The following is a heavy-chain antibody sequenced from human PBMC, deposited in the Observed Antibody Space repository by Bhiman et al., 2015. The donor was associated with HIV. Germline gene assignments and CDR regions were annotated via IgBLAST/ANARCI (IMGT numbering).Heavy chain of an antibody. CDR2: INI. J-gene: IGHJ4*02. V-gene: IGHV3-21*01. CDR3: AREGDWGSDFDY. D-gene: IGHD7-27*01. CDR1: GFTFSTYT. Sequence: EVQLVESGGGLVKPGGSLRLSCATSGFTFSTYTMNWVRQAPGKGLEWVSSINIYYADSVKGRFTISRDNAKNSLYLQMNSLRAEDTAVYYCAREGDWGSDFDYWGQGTLVTVSS.